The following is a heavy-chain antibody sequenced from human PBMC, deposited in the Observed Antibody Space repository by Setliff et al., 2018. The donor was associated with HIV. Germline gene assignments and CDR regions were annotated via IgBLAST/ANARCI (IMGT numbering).Heavy chain of an antibody. V-gene: IGHV1-2*02. CDR1: GGTVSSYA. CDR3: ARDPGYKSTWYGVFDI. D-gene: IGHD6-13*01. J-gene: IGHJ3*02. Sequence: GASVKVSCKASGGTVSSYAINWVRQAPGQGLEWMGWINPNSGGTNYAQKFQGRVNMTRDTSISTTYMELSRLRSDDTAVYYCARDPGYKSTWYGVFDIWGQGTMVTVSS. CDR2: INPNSGGT.